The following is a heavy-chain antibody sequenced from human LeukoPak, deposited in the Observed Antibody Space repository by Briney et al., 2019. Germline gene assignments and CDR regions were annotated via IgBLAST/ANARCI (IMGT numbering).Heavy chain of an antibody. CDR1: GFTFSSYA. D-gene: IGHD6-13*01. V-gene: IGHV3-23*01. CDR3: AKDRDSSSWYLDWFDP. J-gene: IGHJ5*02. CDR2: ISGSGGST. Sequence: GGSLRLSCAASGFTFSSYAMSWVRQAPGKGLEWVSAISGSGGSTYHADSVKGRFTISRDNSKNTLYLQMNSLRAEDTAVYYCAKDRDSSSWYLDWFDPWGQGTLVTVSS.